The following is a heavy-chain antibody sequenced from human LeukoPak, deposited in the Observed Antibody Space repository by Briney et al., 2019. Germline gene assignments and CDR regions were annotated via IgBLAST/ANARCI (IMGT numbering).Heavy chain of an antibody. CDR3: ARDGRALRYFDWLVPHFDY. CDR1: GFTFSSYG. J-gene: IGHJ4*02. D-gene: IGHD3-9*01. Sequence: GGSLRLSCAASGFTFSSYGMHWVRQAPGKGLEGVAVRWYDGSNKYYADSVKGRFTISRDNSKNTLYLQMNSLRAEDTAVYYCARDGRALRYFDWLVPHFDYWGQGTLVTVSS. CDR2: RWYDGSNK. V-gene: IGHV3-33*01.